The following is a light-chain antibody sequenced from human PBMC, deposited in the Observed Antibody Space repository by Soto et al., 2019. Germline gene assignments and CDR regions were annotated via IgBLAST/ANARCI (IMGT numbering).Light chain of an antibody. CDR3: ETWDSNTLA. CDR2: LEGSGSY. Sequence: QPVLTQSSSASAFLGSSVKLTCTLSSVHSSYIIAWHQQQPGKAPRYLMKLEGSGSYNKGSGVPDRFSGSSSAADRYLTIATLQSEDEADYYGETWDSNTLAFGGGTK. J-gene: IGLJ3*02. V-gene: IGLV4-60*03. CDR1: SVHSSYI.